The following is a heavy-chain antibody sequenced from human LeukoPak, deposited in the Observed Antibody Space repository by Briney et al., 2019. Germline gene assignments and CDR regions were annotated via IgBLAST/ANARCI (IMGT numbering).Heavy chain of an antibody. D-gene: IGHD2-21*02. CDR2: ISIYNANT. CDR1: GFTFTRYG. Sequence: GASVKVSCKASGFTFTRYGVAWVRQAPGQGLELMGGISIYNANTKNMQDFQGRVTMTTDTSTNTAYMELRSLTSDDTAVYYCARFGGDFEMGYFDYWGQGTLVTVSS. V-gene: IGHV1-18*01. J-gene: IGHJ4*02. CDR3: ARFGGDFEMGYFDY.